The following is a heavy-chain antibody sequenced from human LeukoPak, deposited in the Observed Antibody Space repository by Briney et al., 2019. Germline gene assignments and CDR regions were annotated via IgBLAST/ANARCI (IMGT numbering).Heavy chain of an antibody. D-gene: IGHD6-6*01. CDR3: ARERGWWYSSSNWFDP. CDR1: GGSISSYY. V-gene: IGHV4-59*01. J-gene: IGHJ5*02. Sequence: SETLSLTCTVSGGSISSYYWSWIRQPPGKGLEWIGYIYYSGSTNYNPSLKSRVTISVDTYKNQFSLKLSSVTAADTAVYYCARERGWWYSSSNWFDPWGQGTLVTVSS. CDR2: IYYSGST.